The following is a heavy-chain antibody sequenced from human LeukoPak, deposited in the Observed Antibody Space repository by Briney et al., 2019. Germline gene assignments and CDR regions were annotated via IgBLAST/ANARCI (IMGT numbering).Heavy chain of an antibody. D-gene: IGHD3-10*01. J-gene: IGHJ3*02. Sequence: SETLSLTCTVSGGSISNYFWSWIRQPPGKGLEWIGYIYYTGSTNYNPSLRSRVTISVGTSKNQFSLKLSSVTAADTAVYYCARPSRSISTAGAFDIWGQGTMVTVSS. CDR1: GGSISNYF. V-gene: IGHV4-59*01. CDR3: ARPSRSISTAGAFDI. CDR2: IYYTGST.